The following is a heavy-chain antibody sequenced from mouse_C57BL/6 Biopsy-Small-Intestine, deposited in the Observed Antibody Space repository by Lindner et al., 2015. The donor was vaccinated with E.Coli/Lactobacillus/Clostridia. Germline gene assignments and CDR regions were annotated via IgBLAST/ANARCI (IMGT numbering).Heavy chain of an antibody. CDR1: GYSFTSYY. CDR2: IYPGSGNT. J-gene: IGHJ3*01. Sequence: VQLQESGPELVKPGASTKISCKASGYSFTSYYIHWVKQRPGQGLEWIGWIYPGSGNTKHNEKFKGKATLTADTSSSTAYMQLSSLTSEDSAVYYCARGDYDWFAYWGQGTLVTVSA. V-gene: IGHV1-66*01. CDR3: ARGDYDWFAY. D-gene: IGHD2-4*01.